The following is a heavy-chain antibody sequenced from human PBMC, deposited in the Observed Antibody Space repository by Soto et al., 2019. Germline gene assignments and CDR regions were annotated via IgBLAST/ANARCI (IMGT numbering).Heavy chain of an antibody. V-gene: IGHV3-30*18. CDR1: GFSVSDYG. D-gene: IGHD3-22*01. J-gene: IGHJ4*02. CDR2: TSYDGGLK. CDR3: VKDRVERGTYYYDIRGYPPDY. Sequence: QVQLVQSGGGVVQPGRSLRLSCVASGFSVSDYGMHWVRQAPGKGLEWVAVTSYDGGLKKYVDSVLGRFTISRDSSKNTLYLQMNSLRTEDKAVYYCVKDRVERGTYYYDIRGYPPDYWGEGTLVSVSS.